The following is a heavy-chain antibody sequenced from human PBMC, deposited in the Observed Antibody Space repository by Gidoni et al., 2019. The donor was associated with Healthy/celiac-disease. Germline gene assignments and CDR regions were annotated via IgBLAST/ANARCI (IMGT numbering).Heavy chain of an antibody. D-gene: IGHD3-22*01. J-gene: IGHJ4*02. Sequence: EVQLVESGGGLVQPGGSLSLSCAASGFTFSSDSMNWVRQAPGTGLEWVSYISSSSSIIYYADSVKGRFTISRDNAKNSLYLQMNSLRAEDTAVYYCARESRYYDSSGYSNFDYWGQGTLVTVSS. CDR2: ISSSSSII. CDR1: GFTFSSDS. V-gene: IGHV3-48*01. CDR3: ARESRYYDSSGYSNFDY.